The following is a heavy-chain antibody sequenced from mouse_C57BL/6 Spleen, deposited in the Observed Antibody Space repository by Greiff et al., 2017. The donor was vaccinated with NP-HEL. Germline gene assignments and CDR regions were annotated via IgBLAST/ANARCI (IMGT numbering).Heavy chain of an antibody. D-gene: IGHD1-1*01. CDR1: GYSITSGYY. Sequence: EVQLVESGPGLVKPSQSLSLTCSVTGYSITSGYYWNWIRQFPGNKLEWMGYISYDGSNNYNPSLKNRISITRDTSKNQFFLKLNSVTTEDTATYYCARGYYYGLDYWGQGTTLTVSS. V-gene: IGHV3-6*01. CDR2: ISYDGSN. CDR3: ARGYYYGLDY. J-gene: IGHJ2*01.